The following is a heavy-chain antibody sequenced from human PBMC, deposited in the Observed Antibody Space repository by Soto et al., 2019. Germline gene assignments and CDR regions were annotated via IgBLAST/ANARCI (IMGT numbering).Heavy chain of an antibody. J-gene: IGHJ4*02. CDR2: ISYDGSNK. Sequence: QVQLVESGGGVVQPGRSLRLSCAASGFTFSSYAMHWVRQAPGKGLEWVAVISYDGSNKYYADSVKSRFTISRDNSKNSLYLQMNSLRAEDTAVYYCARDRGRGFSVYWGQGTLVTVSS. CDR1: GFTFSSYA. CDR3: ARDRGRGFSVY. V-gene: IGHV3-30-3*01. D-gene: IGHD3-10*01.